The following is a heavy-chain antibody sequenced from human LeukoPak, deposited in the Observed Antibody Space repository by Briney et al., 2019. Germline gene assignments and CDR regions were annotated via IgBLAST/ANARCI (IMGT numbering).Heavy chain of an antibody. CDR2: INGSGGST. CDR3: AKDRSLLLIAAAGYWFDP. CDR1: RFTFSSYA. D-gene: IGHD6-13*01. V-gene: IGHV3-23*01. J-gene: IGHJ5*02. Sequence: PGGSLRLSCAASRFTFSSYAMSWVRQAPGKGLEWVSAINGSGGSTYYADSVKGRFTISRDNSKNTLYLQMNSLRAEDTAVYYCAKDRSLLLIAAAGYWFDPWGQGTLVTVSS.